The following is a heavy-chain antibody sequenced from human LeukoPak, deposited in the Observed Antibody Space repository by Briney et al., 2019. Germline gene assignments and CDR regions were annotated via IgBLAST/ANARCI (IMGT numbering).Heavy chain of an antibody. CDR2: IILNSGET. CDR1: GYNFTNHA. D-gene: IGHD2-2*01. V-gene: IGHV1-8*02. J-gene: IGHJ4*02. CDR3: ARGPVPAPRRGIYFDY. Sequence: ASVKVSCKASGYNFTNHAMNWVRQAPGQGLEWLGWIILNSGETFYAETFQGRLSITSDTSKSSTYMDLASLAPDDTAVYYCARGPVPAPRRGIYFDYWGQGSLITVSS.